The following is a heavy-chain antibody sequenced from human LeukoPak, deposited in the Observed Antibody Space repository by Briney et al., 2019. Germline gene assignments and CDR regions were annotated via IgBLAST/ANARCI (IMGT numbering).Heavy chain of an antibody. CDR1: GFTFSSYA. CDR3: ANVVTYCGGDCYSHFDY. V-gene: IGHV3-23*01. J-gene: IGHJ4*02. D-gene: IGHD2-21*02. Sequence: TGGSLRLSCAASGFTFSSYAMSWVRQAPGKGLEWVSAISGSGGSTYYADSVKGRFTISRDNSKNTLYLQTNSLRAEDTAVYYCANVVTYCGGDCYSHFDYWGQGTLVTVSS. CDR2: ISGSGGST.